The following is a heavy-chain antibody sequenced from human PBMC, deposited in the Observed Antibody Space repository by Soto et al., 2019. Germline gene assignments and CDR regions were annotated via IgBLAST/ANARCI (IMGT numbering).Heavy chain of an antibody. CDR3: ARSSGNHYFDC. V-gene: IGHV4-30-2*01. CDR1: GGSISSGGYS. D-gene: IGHD3-22*01. J-gene: IGHJ4*02. Sequence: PSETLSLTCAVSGGSISSGGYSWSWIRQPLGKGLEWIGYIYHSGSTYYNPSLKSRVTISVDRSKNQFSLKLSSVTAADTAVYYCARSSGNHYFDCWGQGTLVTVSS. CDR2: IYHSGST.